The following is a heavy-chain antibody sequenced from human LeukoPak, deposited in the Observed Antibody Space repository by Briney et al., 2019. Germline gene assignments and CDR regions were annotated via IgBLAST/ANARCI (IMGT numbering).Heavy chain of an antibody. CDR1: GGSISSSSYY. CDR3: ARDSYYYDSSGYSSITPDS. V-gene: IGHV4-39*07. J-gene: IGHJ5*01. D-gene: IGHD3-22*01. CDR2: IYYSGST. Sequence: SETLSLTCTVSGGSISSSSYYWGWIRQPPGKGLEWIGSIYYSGSTYYNLSLKSRVTISVDTSKNQFSLKLNSVAAADTAVYYCARDSYYYDSSGYSSITPDSWGQGTLVTVSS.